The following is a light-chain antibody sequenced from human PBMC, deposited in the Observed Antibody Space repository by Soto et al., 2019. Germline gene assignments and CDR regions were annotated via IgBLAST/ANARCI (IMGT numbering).Light chain of an antibody. CDR1: NSNIGGNY. Sequence: QSVLTQPPSVSAAPGQKVIISCSGSNSNIGGNYVSWYQHLPGTAPKLLIFDNNKRPSGIPDRFSGSKSGTSATLGITGLLTGDEADYYCGPWDTSLTAVLFAGGTQLTVL. V-gene: IGLV1-51*01. J-gene: IGLJ2*01. CDR3: GPWDTSLTAVL. CDR2: DNN.